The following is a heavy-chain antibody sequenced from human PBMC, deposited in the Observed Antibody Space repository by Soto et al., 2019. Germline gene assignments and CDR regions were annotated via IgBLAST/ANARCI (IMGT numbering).Heavy chain of an antibody. D-gene: IGHD3-10*01. CDR1: GGSISSGGYY. CDR3: ARETMVRGVWYFDY. Sequence: SETLSLTCTVSGGSISSGGYYWSWIRQHPGKGLEWIGYIYYSGSTYYNPSLKSRVTISVDTSKNQFSLKLSSVTAADTAVYYCARETMVRGVWYFDYWGQGTLVTVSS. J-gene: IGHJ4*02. V-gene: IGHV4-31*03. CDR2: IYYSGST.